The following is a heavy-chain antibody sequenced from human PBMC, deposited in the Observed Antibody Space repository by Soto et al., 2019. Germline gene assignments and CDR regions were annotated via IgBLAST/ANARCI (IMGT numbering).Heavy chain of an antibody. Sequence: GGSLRLSCAASGFTFSSYGMHWVRQAPGKGLEWVAVISYDGSNKYYADSVKGRFTISRDNSKNTLYLQMNSLRAEDTAVYYCAKALRPYYPYRMDVWRPGTTVTLSS. CDR3: AKALRPYYPYRMDV. J-gene: IGHJ6*02. V-gene: IGHV3-30*18. CDR1: GFTFSSYG. CDR2: ISYDGSNK.